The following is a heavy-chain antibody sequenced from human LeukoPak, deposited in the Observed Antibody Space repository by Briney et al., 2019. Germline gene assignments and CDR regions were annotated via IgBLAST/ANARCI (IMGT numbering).Heavy chain of an antibody. J-gene: IGHJ4*02. D-gene: IGHD2-2*01. Sequence: GGSLRLSCAASGFSFDNYALHWVRQAPGKGLEWVSLITEDGSTTFYADSVKGRFTISRDNNKNSLYLQMNSLRLEDTALYYCVKDIGPVTSSPRFDYWGQGTLVTVSS. V-gene: IGHV3-43*02. CDR2: ITEDGSTT. CDR3: VKDIGPVTSSPRFDY. CDR1: GFSFDNYA.